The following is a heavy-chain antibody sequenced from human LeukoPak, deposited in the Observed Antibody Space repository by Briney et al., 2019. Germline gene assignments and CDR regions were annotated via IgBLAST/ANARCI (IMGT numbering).Heavy chain of an antibody. D-gene: IGHD3-3*01. CDR3: ARDLKEGGFLEWLLSPSYYYGMDV. J-gene: IGHJ6*02. CDR2: IIPIFGIA. V-gene: IGHV1-69*04. Sequence: SVKVSCKASGGTFSSYAISWVRQAPGQGLEWMGRIIPIFGIANYAQKFQGRVTITAGKSTSTAYMELSSLRSEDTAVYYCARDLKEGGFLEWLLSPSYYYGMDVWGQGTTVTVSS. CDR1: GGTFSSYA.